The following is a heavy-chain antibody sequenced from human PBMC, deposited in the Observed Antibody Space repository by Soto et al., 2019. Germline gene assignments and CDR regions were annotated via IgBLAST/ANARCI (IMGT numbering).Heavy chain of an antibody. D-gene: IGHD4-17*01. J-gene: IGHJ4*02. V-gene: IGHV4-30-4*01. CDR2: IYYSGST. CDR1: GGAISSVDYY. Sequence: PSETLSLTCTVSGGAISSVDYYWSWIRQPPGKVLEWIGYIYYSGSTCYNPSLKRRVTISLETCERQLSLKVSCVTSAYMAVYYCARVTVFEREVTRVNYFDYWGQGALVTVSS. CDR3: ARVTVFEREVTRVNYFDY.